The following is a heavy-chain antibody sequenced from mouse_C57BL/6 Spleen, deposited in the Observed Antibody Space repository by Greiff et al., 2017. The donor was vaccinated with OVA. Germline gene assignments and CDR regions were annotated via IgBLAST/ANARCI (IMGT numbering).Heavy chain of an antibody. D-gene: IGHD2-1*01. CDR1: GSSFTGYY. V-gene: IGHV1-42*01. Sequence: VQLQQSGPGLLKPGASVTISCKASGSSFTGYYMNWVKQSPEKSIAWLGEINTSTGGPPYNQKFKAKATLTVDKSSSTADMQRKSRTSEDAAVYYWARSYGNYLRDLDYWGQGTTLTVSS. J-gene: IGHJ2*01. CDR2: INTSTGGP. CDR3: ARSYGNYLRDLDY.